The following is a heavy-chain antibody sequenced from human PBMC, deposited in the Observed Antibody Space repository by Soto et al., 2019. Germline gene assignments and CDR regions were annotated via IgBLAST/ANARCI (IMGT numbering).Heavy chain of an antibody. J-gene: IGHJ5*02. Sequence: QVQLVQSGAEVKKPGASVKVSCKASGYTFTSYYMHWVRQAPGQGLEWMGIINPSGGSTSYAQRFHGRVTMTRDTSTSTVYMELSSRRAEDTGVYYCAREPYSRWFDPWGQGTLVTVSS. CDR1: GYTFTSYY. CDR3: AREPYSRWFDP. D-gene: IGHD2-21*01. CDR2: INPSGGST. V-gene: IGHV1-46*01.